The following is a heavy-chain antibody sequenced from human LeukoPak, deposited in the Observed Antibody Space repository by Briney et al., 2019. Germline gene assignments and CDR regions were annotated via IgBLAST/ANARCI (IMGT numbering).Heavy chain of an antibody. Sequence: GGSLRLSCSVSGFTFSTYVMHWVRQAPGKGLEYVSAISSNGDNTYYADSVKGRFTISRDNSKKTLYLQMSSLRGDDTAVYYCVRGPGYWGQGTLVSVSS. CDR3: VRGPGY. CDR1: GFTFSTYV. J-gene: IGHJ4*02. V-gene: IGHV3-64D*06. CDR2: ISSNGDNT.